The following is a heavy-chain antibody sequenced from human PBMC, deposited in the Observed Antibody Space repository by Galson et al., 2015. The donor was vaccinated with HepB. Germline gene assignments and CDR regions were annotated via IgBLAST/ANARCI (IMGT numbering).Heavy chain of an antibody. Sequence: SLRLSCAASGFTFSSYAMSWVRQAPGKGLEWVSAISGSGGSTYYADSVKGRFTISRDNSKNTLYLQMNSLRAEDTAVYYCAKRHRHKVTIFGVVSYSYFDYWGQGTLVTVSS. CDR2: ISGSGGST. D-gene: IGHD3-3*01. CDR1: GFTFSSYA. V-gene: IGHV3-23*01. CDR3: AKRHRHKVTIFGVVSYSYFDY. J-gene: IGHJ4*02.